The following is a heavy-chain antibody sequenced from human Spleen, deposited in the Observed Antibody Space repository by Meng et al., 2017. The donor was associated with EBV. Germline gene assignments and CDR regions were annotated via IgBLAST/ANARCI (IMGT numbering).Heavy chain of an antibody. V-gene: IGHV4-34*01. Sequence: VPLQQWRPGLLKLSETLSRTCAAYGGSFSGYYWSWIRQPPGKGLEWIGEINHSGSTNYNPSLKSRVTISVDTSKNQFSLRLTSVTAADTAVYYCARPFSSWQSPRLDPFGAWGQGTLVTVSS. CDR3: ARPFSSWQSPRLDPFGA. J-gene: IGHJ5*02. D-gene: IGHD3-3*02. CDR2: INHSGST. CDR1: GGSFSGYY.